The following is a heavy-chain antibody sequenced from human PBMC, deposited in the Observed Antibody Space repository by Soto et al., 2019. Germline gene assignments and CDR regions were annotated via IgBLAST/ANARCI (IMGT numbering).Heavy chain of an antibody. D-gene: IGHD3-10*01. CDR2: INHSGST. CDR1: GGSFSGYY. V-gene: IGHV4-34*01. Sequence: QVQLQQWGAGLLKPSETLSLTCAVYGGSFSGYYWSWIRQPPGKGLEWIGEINHSGSTNYNPSLKSRVTISVDTSKNQFSLKLSSVTAADTAVYYCARAPPYGSGSYGDYWGQGTLVTVSS. J-gene: IGHJ4*02. CDR3: ARAPPYGSGSYGDY.